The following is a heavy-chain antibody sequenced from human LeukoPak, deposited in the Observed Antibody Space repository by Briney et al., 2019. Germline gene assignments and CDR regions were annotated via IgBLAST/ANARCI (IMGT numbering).Heavy chain of an antibody. D-gene: IGHD3-22*01. CDR2: ISGSGGST. J-gene: IGHJ4*02. Sequence: TGGSLRLSCAASGFTFSSYAMSWVRQAPGKGLEWVSAISGSGGSTYHADSVKGRFTISRDNSKNTLYLQMNSLRAEDTAVYYCAKTRDSSGYYFDYWGQGTLVTVSS. CDR1: GFTFSSYA. CDR3: AKTRDSSGYYFDY. V-gene: IGHV3-23*01.